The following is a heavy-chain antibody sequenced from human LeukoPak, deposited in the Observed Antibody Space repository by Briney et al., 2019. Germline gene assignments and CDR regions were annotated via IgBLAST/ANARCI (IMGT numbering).Heavy chain of an antibody. V-gene: IGHV1-3*01. Sequence: ASVKVSCKASGYTFISYAMHWVRQAPGQRLEWMGWINAGNANTKYSQKFQDRVTITGDTSANTAYMDLSCLRSEDTAVYYCARGRAESGQQLADYWGQGTLVTVSS. D-gene: IGHD6-13*01. CDR2: INAGNANT. CDR3: ARGRAESGQQLADY. J-gene: IGHJ4*02. CDR1: GYTFISYA.